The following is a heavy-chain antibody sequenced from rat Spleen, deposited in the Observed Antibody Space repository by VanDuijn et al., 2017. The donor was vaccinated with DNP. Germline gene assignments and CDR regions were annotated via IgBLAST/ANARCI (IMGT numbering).Heavy chain of an antibody. J-gene: IGHJ2*01. CDR3: VRWNSGHFDY. V-gene: IGHV5-22*01. CDR1: GFTFSDYA. D-gene: IGHD4-3*01. Sequence: EVQLVESGGGLAQPGNSLKLSCAASGFTFSDYAMAWVRQSPKKGLEWVAYIRYDGGTTKYGDSVKGRFTISRDNAKNTLYLQMNSLRSEDMATYYCVRWNSGHFDYWGQGVMVPVSS. CDR2: IRYDGGTT.